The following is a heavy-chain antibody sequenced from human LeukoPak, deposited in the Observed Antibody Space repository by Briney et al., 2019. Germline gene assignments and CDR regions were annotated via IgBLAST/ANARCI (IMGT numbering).Heavy chain of an antibody. D-gene: IGHD5-24*01. V-gene: IGHV4-39*07. CDR1: GGSISSSCYY. CDR2: IYYSGST. J-gene: IGHJ5*02. Sequence: SETLSLTCTVSGGSISSSCYYWGWIRQPPGKGLEWIGSIYYSGSTYYNPSLKSRVTISVDTSKNQFSLKLRSVTAADTAVYYCAREVRDGYNYGWFDPWGQGTLVTVSS. CDR3: AREVRDGYNYGWFDP.